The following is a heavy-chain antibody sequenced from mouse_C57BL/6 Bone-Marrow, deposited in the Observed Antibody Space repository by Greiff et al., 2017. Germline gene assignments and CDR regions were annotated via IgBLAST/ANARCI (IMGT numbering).Heavy chain of an antibody. CDR1: GYTFTSYW. CDR2: IDPSDSYT. V-gene: IGHV1-69*01. D-gene: IGHD3-2*01. J-gene: IGHJ4*01. Sequence: VKLQQPGAELVMPGASVKLSCKASGYTFTSYWMHWVKQRPGQGLEWIGEIDPSDSYTNYNQKFKGKSTLTVDKSSSTAYMQLSSLTSEDSAVYYCAVDRGYAMDYWGQGTSVTVSS. CDR3: AVDRGYAMDY.